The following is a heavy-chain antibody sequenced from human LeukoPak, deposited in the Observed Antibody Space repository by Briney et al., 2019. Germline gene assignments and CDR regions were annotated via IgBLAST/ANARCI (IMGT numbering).Heavy chain of an antibody. J-gene: IGHJ4*02. D-gene: IGHD2-21*02. Sequence: GGSLRLSCAASGFTFSHVWMSWVRQAPGKGLEWVARIKSKTDGGTADHAASLKGRFTISRDDSKDTLYLQMNSLKTEDTAVYYCATESDWNFNFWGQGTLVTVA. CDR1: GFTFSHVW. V-gene: IGHV3-15*01. CDR2: IKSKTDGGTA. CDR3: ATESDWNFNF.